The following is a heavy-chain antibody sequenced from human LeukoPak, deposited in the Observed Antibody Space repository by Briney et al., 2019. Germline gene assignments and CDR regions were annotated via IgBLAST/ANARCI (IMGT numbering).Heavy chain of an antibody. V-gene: IGHV3-23*01. CDR1: GFTFSTYT. Sequence: GGSLRLSCAASGFTFSTYTMYWVRHPPGKRLEWVSIIGNNGGGKHYADSVKGRFAISRDNSKDALYLQMNSLRVEDTAVYYCAIDPNWGTHSWGQGTLVTVSS. J-gene: IGHJ4*02. CDR2: IGNNGGGK. CDR3: AIDPNWGTHS. D-gene: IGHD7-27*01.